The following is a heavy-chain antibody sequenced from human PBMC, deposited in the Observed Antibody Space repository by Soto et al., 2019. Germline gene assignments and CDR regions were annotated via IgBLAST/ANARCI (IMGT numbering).Heavy chain of an antibody. V-gene: IGHV1-18*01. CDR3: ARARVVPAAMSSSWFDP. Sequence: QVQLVQSGAEVKKPGASVKVSCKASGYTFTSYGISWVRQAPGQGLEWMGWISAYNGNTNYAQKLQGRVTMTTDTATSTAYMELRSLRSDDTAVYYCARARVVPAAMSSSWFDPWGQGTLVTVSS. D-gene: IGHD2-2*01. CDR2: ISAYNGNT. CDR1: GYTFTSYG. J-gene: IGHJ5*02.